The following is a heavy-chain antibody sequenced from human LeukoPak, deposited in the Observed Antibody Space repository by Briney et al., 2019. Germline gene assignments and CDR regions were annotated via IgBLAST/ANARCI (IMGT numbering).Heavy chain of an antibody. CDR2: ISSSSSYI. Sequence: GGSLRLSCAASGFTFGSYSMNWVRQAPGKGLEWVSSISSSSSYIYYADSVKGRFTISRDNAENTSYLQMNSLRVEDTAVYYCVRSAFHAGSGNYYDYWGQGTLVTVSS. J-gene: IGHJ4*02. CDR1: GFTFGSYS. D-gene: IGHD3-22*01. V-gene: IGHV3-21*01. CDR3: VRSAFHAGSGNYYDY.